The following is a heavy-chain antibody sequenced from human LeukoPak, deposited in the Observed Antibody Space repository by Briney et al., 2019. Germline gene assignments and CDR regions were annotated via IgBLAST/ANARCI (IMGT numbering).Heavy chain of an antibody. CDR2: SYTSGST. Sequence: SETLSLTCTVSGASISTYYWSWIRQPAGEELEWIGRSYTSGSTNYNPSLKSRVTMSVDTSKNQFSLKLRSVTAADTAVYYCAREYSNSEPYYFDYWGQGTLVTVSS. J-gene: IGHJ4*02. CDR1: GASISTYY. D-gene: IGHD4-11*01. CDR3: AREYSNSEPYYFDY. V-gene: IGHV4-4*07.